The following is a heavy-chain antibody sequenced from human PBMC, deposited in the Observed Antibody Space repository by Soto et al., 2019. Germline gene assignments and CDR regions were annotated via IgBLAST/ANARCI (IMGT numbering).Heavy chain of an antibody. V-gene: IGHV1-18*01. CDR1: GYTFTSYG. CDR2: INANTDNT. J-gene: IGHJ5*02. CDR3: AREGHIVARIFSWFDP. D-gene: IGHD5-12*01. Sequence: ASVKVSCKASGYTFTSYGFSWVRQAHGQGLEWMGMINANTDNTNYAQKLQGRVTMTTDTSTSTAYMELRSLRSDDTAVYYCAREGHIVARIFSWFDPWGQGTLVTVSS.